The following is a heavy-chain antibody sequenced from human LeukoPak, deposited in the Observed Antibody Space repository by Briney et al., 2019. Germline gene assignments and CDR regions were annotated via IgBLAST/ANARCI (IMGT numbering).Heavy chain of an antibody. V-gene: IGHV1-2*02. CDR3: ASGFMGYDRSGYYDDAFDI. Sequence: ASVKVSCKTSGYIFTDYYIHWVRQAPGQGLEWVGWIHPNSGGTKYAQSFQGRVSMTRDTSINTAYMEMRRLRSDDTAVYYCASGFMGYDRSGYYDDAFDIWGQGTMVTVSS. CDR1: GYIFTDYY. J-gene: IGHJ3*02. D-gene: IGHD3-22*01. CDR2: IHPNSGGT.